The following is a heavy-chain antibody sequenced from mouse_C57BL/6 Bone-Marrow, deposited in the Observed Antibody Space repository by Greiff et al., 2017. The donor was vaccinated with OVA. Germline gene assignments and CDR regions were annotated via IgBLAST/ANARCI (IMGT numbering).Heavy chain of an antibody. J-gene: IGHJ4*01. V-gene: IGHV5-4*01. CDR1: GFTFSSYA. Sequence: EVQRVESGGGLVKPGGSLKLSCAASGFTFSSYAMSWVRQTPEKRLEWVATISDGGSYTYYPDNVKGRFTISRDNAKNNLYLQMSHLKSEDTAMYYCARANYDGYYDAMDYWGQGTSVTVSS. CDR2: ISDGGSYT. CDR3: ARANYDGYYDAMDY. D-gene: IGHD2-3*01.